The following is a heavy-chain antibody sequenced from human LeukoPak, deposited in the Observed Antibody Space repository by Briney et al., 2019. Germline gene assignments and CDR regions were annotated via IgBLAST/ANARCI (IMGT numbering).Heavy chain of an antibody. CDR1: GDSISSYY. Sequence: SETLSLTCTVSGDSISSYYWSWIRQPPGKGLKWIGYIYYSGSTNYSPSLKSRVTISVDTSKNQFSLKLSSVTAADTAVYYCARAYYDSSGLNFDYWGQGTLVTVSS. J-gene: IGHJ4*02. V-gene: IGHV4-59*01. CDR2: IYYSGST. CDR3: ARAYYDSSGLNFDY. D-gene: IGHD3-22*01.